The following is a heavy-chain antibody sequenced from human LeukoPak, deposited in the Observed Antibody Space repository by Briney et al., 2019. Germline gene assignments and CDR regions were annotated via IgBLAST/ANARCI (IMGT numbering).Heavy chain of an antibody. V-gene: IGHV3-49*03. CDR3: TRGPCSSSWCEAGAHAEYFQH. D-gene: IGHD6-13*01. CDR1: GFTFGDYA. CDR2: IRSKAYGGTT. J-gene: IGHJ1*01. Sequence: PGGSLRLSCTASGFTFGDYAMSWFRQAPGKGLEWVGFIRSKAYGGTTEYAASVKGRFTISRDDSKSIAYLQMNSLKTEDTAVYYCTRGPCSSSWCEAGAHAEYFQHWGQGTLVTVSS.